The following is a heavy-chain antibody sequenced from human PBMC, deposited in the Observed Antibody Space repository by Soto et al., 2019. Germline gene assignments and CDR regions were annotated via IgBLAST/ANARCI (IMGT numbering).Heavy chain of an antibody. V-gene: IGHV4-31*03. CDR1: GGSIGSGGYY. Sequence: SETLSLTCTVSGGSIGSGGYYWSWIRQHPGKGLEWIGYIYYSGITYYNPSLKSRVTISVDTSKNQFSLKLSSVAAADTAVYYCARSPGYYFDYWGQGTLVTVSS. J-gene: IGHJ4*02. CDR2: IYYSGIT. CDR3: ARSPGYYFDY.